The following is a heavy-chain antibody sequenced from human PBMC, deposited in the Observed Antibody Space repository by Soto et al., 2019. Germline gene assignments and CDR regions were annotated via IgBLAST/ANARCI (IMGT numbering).Heavy chain of an antibody. CDR1: GGSISSGGYS. CDR2: IYHRGST. CDR3: ARGNVVPLDY. Sequence: QLQLQESGSGLVKPSQTLSLTCAVSGGSISSGGYSWSWIRQPPGKGLEWIGYIYHRGSTYYNPALKSRVTIPVDRSKNQSPLKLSSLTAADTGVYYCARGNVVPLDYWGQGTLVTVSS. J-gene: IGHJ4*02. D-gene: IGHD2-21*01. V-gene: IGHV4-30-2*01.